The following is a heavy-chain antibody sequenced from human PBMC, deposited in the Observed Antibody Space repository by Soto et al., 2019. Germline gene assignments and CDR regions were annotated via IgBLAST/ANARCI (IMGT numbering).Heavy chain of an antibody. J-gene: IGHJ4*01. Sequence: QVQMVESGGGVVQPGSSLRLSCATSGFIFRNYGIHWVRQAPGKGLEWVAVIWYDGTKQYYADSVKGRFTISRDNSKSTLYLQMNSLKVEDTAIYYCARDNEETSMAHWGQGTLVTVSS. V-gene: IGHV3-33*08. D-gene: IGHD1-1*01. CDR2: IWYDGTKQ. CDR1: GFIFRNYG. CDR3: ARDNEETSMAH.